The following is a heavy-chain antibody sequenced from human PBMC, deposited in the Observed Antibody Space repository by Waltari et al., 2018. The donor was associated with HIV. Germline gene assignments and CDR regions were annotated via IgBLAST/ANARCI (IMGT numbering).Heavy chain of an antibody. Sequence: QLQLQESGPGLVKPSETLSLTCTVSGGSISISSYYWGWIRQPPGKGLEWIGSIDYSGSTNYNRSIKSRVTISVDTSKNQFSLKLSSVTAADTAVYYCARPIVVGALGYGMDVWGQGTTVTVSS. D-gene: IGHD2-2*01. CDR1: GGSISISSYY. CDR2: IDYSGST. V-gene: IGHV4-39*01. CDR3: ARPIVVGALGYGMDV. J-gene: IGHJ6*02.